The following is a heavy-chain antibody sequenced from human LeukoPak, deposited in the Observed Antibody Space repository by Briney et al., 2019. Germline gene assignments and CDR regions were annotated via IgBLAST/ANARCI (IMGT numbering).Heavy chain of an antibody. CDR1: RYSFTDYI. CDR2: ISTNTGNP. CDR3: ARDYCAVDCPIAAFDI. V-gene: IGHV7-4-1*02. D-gene: IGHD2-21*02. Sequence: RASVKVSCKASRYSFTDYILNWVRQAPGQGLEWMGWISTNTGNPTYAQGFTGRFVFSLDTSVSTAYLQISSLKAEDTAVYYCARDYCAVDCPIAAFDIWGQGTIVTVSS. J-gene: IGHJ3*02.